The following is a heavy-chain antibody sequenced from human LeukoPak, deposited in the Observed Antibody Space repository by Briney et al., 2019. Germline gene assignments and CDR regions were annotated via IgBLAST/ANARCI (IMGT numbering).Heavy chain of an antibody. J-gene: IGHJ4*02. D-gene: IGHD2-2*02. CDR1: GFTFSNYA. CDR2: ISGSGGST. Sequence: TGGSLRLSCAASGFTFSNYAMSWVRQAPGKGLEWVSAISGSGGSTYYADSVKGRFTISRDNSKNTLYLQMNSLRAEDTAVYYCAKCLGPSSTSCYISYWGQGTLVTVSS. V-gene: IGHV3-23*01. CDR3: AKCLGPSSTSCYISY.